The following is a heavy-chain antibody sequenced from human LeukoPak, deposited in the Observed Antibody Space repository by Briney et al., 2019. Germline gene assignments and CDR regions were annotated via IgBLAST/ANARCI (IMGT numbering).Heavy chain of an antibody. J-gene: IGHJ4*02. V-gene: IGHV4-34*01. D-gene: IGHD3-9*01. CDR3: ARGGGRSGYAFRDY. CDR1: GGSFSGYY. CDR2: INHSGST. Sequence: SETLSLTCAVYGGSFSGYYWSWIRQPPGKGLGWIGEINHSGSTNYNPSLKSRVTISVDTSKNQFSLKLSSVTAADTAVYYCARGGGRSGYAFRDYWGQGTLVTVSS.